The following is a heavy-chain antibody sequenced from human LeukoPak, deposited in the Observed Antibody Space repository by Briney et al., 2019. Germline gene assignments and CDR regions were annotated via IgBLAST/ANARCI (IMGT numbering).Heavy chain of an antibody. CDR1: GFTFSSYA. V-gene: IGHV3-23*01. Sequence: GGSLRLSCAASGFTFSSYAMSWVRQAPGKGLEWVSVISGGGGSTSYADSVKGRFTISRGNSKNTLYLQMNSLRAEDTALYYCAKDRLSTPTAPRFDPWGQGTQVTVSS. CDR2: ISGGGGST. J-gene: IGHJ5*02. D-gene: IGHD2-21*02. CDR3: AKDRLSTPTAPRFDP.